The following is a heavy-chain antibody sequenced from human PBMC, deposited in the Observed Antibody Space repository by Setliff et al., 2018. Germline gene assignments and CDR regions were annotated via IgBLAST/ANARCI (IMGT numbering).Heavy chain of an antibody. CDR3: ARDPGPLDY. J-gene: IGHJ4*02. V-gene: IGHV1-46*01. CDR2: INPSSGGT. Sequence: ASVKVSCKASGYTSTRDYMHWVRQAPGQGLEWMGIINPSSGGTRYAQKFQGRVTMTRDTSTSTVYMELSSLRSEDMAVYYCARDPGPLDYWGQGTLVTVSS. CDR1: GYTSTRDY. D-gene: IGHD7-27*01.